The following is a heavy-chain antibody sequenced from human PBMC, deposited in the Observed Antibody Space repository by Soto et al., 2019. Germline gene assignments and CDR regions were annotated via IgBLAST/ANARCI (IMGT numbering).Heavy chain of an antibody. CDR2: IYPGDSDT. J-gene: IGHJ5*02. Sequence: GESLKISWKGSGYSFTSYWIGWVRQMPGRGLEWMGIIYPGDSDTRYSPSFQGQVTISADRSISTAYLQWSTLKASDTAMYYCARGYCSSTSCYRIRFDPWGQGTL. V-gene: IGHV5-51*01. CDR3: ARGYCSSTSCYRIRFDP. CDR1: GYSFTSYW. D-gene: IGHD2-2*02.